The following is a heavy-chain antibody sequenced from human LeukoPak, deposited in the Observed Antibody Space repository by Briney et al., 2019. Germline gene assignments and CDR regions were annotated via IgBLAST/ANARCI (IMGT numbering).Heavy chain of an antibody. Sequence: GGSLRLSCAASGFTVSSSYMNWVRQAPGKGLEWVSLIYSGGTTYYADSVKGRFTISRDNSKNTLYLQMNSLKAEDTAVYYCARRGDGGRSFDYWGQGTLVTVSS. V-gene: IGHV3-53*01. D-gene: IGHD4-23*01. J-gene: IGHJ4*02. CDR1: GFTVSSSY. CDR3: ARRGDGGRSFDY. CDR2: IYSGGTT.